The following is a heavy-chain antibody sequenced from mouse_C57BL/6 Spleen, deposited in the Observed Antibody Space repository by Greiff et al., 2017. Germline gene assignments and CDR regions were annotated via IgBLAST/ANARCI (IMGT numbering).Heavy chain of an antibody. CDR1: GYTFTSYW. J-gene: IGHJ3*01. Sequence: QVQLQQPGAELVRPGSSVKLSCKASGYTFTSYWMDWVKQRPGQGLDWIGNIYPSDSETHYNQKFKDKATLTVDKSSSTAYMQLSSLTSEDSAVYYCARSDGSSYGFAYWGQGTLVTVSA. CDR3: ARSDGSSYGFAY. V-gene: IGHV1-61*01. D-gene: IGHD1-1*01. CDR2: IYPSDSET.